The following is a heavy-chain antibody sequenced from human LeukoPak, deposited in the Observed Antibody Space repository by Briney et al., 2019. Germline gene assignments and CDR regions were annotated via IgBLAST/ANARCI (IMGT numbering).Heavy chain of an antibody. V-gene: IGHV4-59*01. Sequence: SETLSPTCTVSGGSISSYYWSWVRQPPGKGLEWIEYISYSGTTNYHPSLKRRLTISVDTSKHQFSLKLSAVTAADTAVYYCARGPHKFVYWGQGALVTVSS. J-gene: IGHJ4*02. CDR3: ARGPHKFVY. CDR2: ISYSGTT. CDR1: GGSISSYY.